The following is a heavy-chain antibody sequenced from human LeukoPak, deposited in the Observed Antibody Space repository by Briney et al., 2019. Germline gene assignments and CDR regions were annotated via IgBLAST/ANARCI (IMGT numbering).Heavy chain of an antibody. CDR2: ISGSGGST. V-gene: IGHV3-23*01. CDR1: GFTFSSYA. D-gene: IGHD3-22*01. J-gene: IGHJ4*02. CDR3: AKSRSSGYHYYFDY. Sequence: GGSLRLSCAASGFTFSSYAMSWVRQAPGKGLEWVSAISGSGGSTYYAASVKGRFTISRDNSKNTLYLQMNSLRAEDTAVYYCAKSRSSGYHYYFDYWGQGTLVTVSS.